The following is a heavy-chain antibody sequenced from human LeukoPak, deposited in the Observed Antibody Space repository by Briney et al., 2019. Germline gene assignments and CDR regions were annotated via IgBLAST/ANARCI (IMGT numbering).Heavy chain of an antibody. CDR3: AKGATKYSYGGTDY. Sequence: GGSLRLSCAASGFTFSSYAMSWVRQAPGKGLEWVSAISGSGGSTYYADSVKGRFTISRDNSKNTLYLQMNSLRTEDTAVYYCAKGATKYSYGGTDYWGQGTLVTVSS. J-gene: IGHJ4*02. V-gene: IGHV3-23*01. CDR1: GFTFSSYA. CDR2: ISGSGGST. D-gene: IGHD5-18*01.